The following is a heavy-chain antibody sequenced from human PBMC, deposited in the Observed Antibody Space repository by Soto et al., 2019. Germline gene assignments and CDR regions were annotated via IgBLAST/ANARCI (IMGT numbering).Heavy chain of an antibody. CDR2: ISCDGSNK. CDR3: ARDLLIKPMDV. Sequence: GGSLRRSCAASGFTFSSYAMHWVRQAPGKGLEWVAVISCDGSNKYYADSVKGRFTISRDNSKNTLYLQMNSLRAADTAVYYCARDLLIKPMDVWGQGTPVTVSS. J-gene: IGHJ6*01. CDR1: GFTFSSYA. V-gene: IGHV3-30-3*01.